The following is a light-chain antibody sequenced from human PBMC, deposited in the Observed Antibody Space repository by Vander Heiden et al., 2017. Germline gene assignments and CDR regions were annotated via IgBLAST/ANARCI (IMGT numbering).Light chain of an antibody. CDR2: LTS. CDR3: QQVNSLPIT. CDR1: QGISSH. Sequence: DIQLTQSPSSLSASVGDRVTITCRTSQGISSHLAWYQQKPGKAPKLLIYLTSTLENGVPSRFSGSGSGTEFTLTISSLQPEDFAIYNCQQVNSLPITFGQGTRLEIK. J-gene: IGKJ5*01. V-gene: IGKV1-9*01.